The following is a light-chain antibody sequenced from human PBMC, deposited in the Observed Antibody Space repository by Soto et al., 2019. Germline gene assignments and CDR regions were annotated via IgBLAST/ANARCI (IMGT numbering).Light chain of an antibody. Sequence: EIVLTQSPGTLSMSPGESATLSCRASQSVRSNCLAWYQQKPGQAPRLLIYGASNRATGIPDRFSGSGSGTDFTLTISRLEPEDFAVYDGHHYGSSPQTFGPGPRLDIE. J-gene: IGKJ5*01. V-gene: IGKV3-20*01. CDR2: GAS. CDR1: QSVRSNC. CDR3: HHYGSSPQT.